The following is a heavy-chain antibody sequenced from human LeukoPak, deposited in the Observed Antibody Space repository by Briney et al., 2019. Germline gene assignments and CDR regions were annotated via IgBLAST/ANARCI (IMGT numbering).Heavy chain of an antibody. V-gene: IGHV4-30-4*01. D-gene: IGHD2-15*01. J-gene: IGHJ6*02. Sequence: SETLSLTCTVSGGSIGSGDYYWSWIRQPPGKGLEWIGYIYYSGSTYYNPSLKSRVTISVDTSKNQFSLKLSSVTAADTAVYYCARGSGYCSGGSCYYGMDVWGQGTTVTVSS. CDR2: IYYSGST. CDR3: ARGSGYCSGGSCYYGMDV. CDR1: GGSIGSGDYY.